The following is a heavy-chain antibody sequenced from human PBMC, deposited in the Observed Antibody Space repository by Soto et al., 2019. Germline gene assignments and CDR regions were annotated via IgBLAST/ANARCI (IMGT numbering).Heavy chain of an antibody. CDR3: ARGGRRSSSFSEVSPYYYYGMDV. Sequence: PGGSLRLSCAASGFTFSSYGMHWVRQAPGKGLEWVAVIWYDGSNKYYADSVKGRFTISRDNSKNTLYLQMNSLRAEDTAVYYCARGGRRSSSFSEVSPYYYYGMDVWGQGTTVTVSS. J-gene: IGHJ6*02. CDR2: IWYDGSNK. V-gene: IGHV3-33*01. CDR1: GFTFSSYG. D-gene: IGHD6-13*01.